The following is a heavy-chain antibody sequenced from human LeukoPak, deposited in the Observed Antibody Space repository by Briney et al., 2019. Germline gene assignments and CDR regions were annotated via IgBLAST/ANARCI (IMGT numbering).Heavy chain of an antibody. CDR3: SRQKTAYDILTGYLAFDI. CDR1: GYTFTSYG. V-gene: IGHV1-18*01. CDR2: ISAYNGNT. D-gene: IGHD3-9*01. J-gene: IGHJ3*02. Sequence: ASVKVSCKASGYTFTSYGISWVRQAPGQGLEWMGWISAYNGNTNYAQKLQGRVTMTTDTSTSTAYMELRSLRSDDTAVFFCSRQKTAYDILTGYLAFDIWGQGTMVTVSS.